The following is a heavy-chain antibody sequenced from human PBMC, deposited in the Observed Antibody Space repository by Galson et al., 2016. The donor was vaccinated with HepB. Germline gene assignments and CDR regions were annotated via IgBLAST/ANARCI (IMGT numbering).Heavy chain of an antibody. D-gene: IGHD3-3*01. CDR1: GGSLSSGGYS. Sequence: GGSLSSGGYSWSWIRQHPGKGLEWIGYIFYTGYNYYNPSLKSRVTISIDTSKNQFSLKMTSVTTADTAVYYCARDVQDYITRWFDPWGQGTLVTVSS. CDR2: IFYTGYN. J-gene: IGHJ5*02. V-gene: IGHV4-31*02. CDR3: ARDVQDYITRWFDP.